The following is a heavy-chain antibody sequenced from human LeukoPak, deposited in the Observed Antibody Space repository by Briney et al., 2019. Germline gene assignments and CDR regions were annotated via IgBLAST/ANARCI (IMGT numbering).Heavy chain of an antibody. D-gene: IGHD6-19*01. Sequence: GGSLKIPCKGSGKSFTSSWIGWGRQMPEKGLELMRIIYPGDSDTRYSPSFQGQVTISADKSISTAYLQWSSLKASDTAMYYCARRVSVGFDPWGQGTLVTVSS. CDR2: IYPGDSDT. J-gene: IGHJ5*02. V-gene: IGHV5-51*01. CDR1: GKSFTSSW. CDR3: ARRVSVGFDP.